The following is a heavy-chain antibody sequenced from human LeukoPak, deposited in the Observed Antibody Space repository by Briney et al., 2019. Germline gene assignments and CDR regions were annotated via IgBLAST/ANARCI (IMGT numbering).Heavy chain of an antibody. CDR1: GFTFSNNW. CDR3: AKYIRGYSGWSADDAFDI. D-gene: IGHD6-19*01. V-gene: IGHV3-23*01. Sequence: GGSLRLSCAASGFTFSNNWMSWVRQAPGKGLEWVSAISGSGGSTYYADSVKGRFTISRDNSKNTLYLQMNSLRAEDTAVYYCAKYIRGYSGWSADDAFDIWGQGTMVTVSS. CDR2: ISGSGGST. J-gene: IGHJ3*02.